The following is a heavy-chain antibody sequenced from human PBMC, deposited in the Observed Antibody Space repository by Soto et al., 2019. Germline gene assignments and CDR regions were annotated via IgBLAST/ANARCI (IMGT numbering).Heavy chain of an antibody. J-gene: IGHJ4*02. CDR2: IKEDGSGK. CDR1: GFTFRSYL. CDR3: VRVGRLGGY. Sequence: GGSLRLSCTASGFTFRSYLMRWVRQAPGKGLGWVANIKEDGSGKYYVDSVKGRFSISRDNARNSLYLQMNSLRVEDTAVYYCVRVGRLGGYWGQGALVTVSS. D-gene: IGHD3-16*01. V-gene: IGHV3-7*03.